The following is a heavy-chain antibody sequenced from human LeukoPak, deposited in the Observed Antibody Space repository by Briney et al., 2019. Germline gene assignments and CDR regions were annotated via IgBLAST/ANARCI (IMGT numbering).Heavy chain of an antibody. CDR2: IYYSGST. CDR1: GGSISSYY. CDR3: AREVVRSTPWMGDWFDP. J-gene: IGHJ5*02. D-gene: IGHD3-10*01. V-gene: IGHV4-59*01. Sequence: SEALSLTCTVSGGSISSYYWSWVRQPPGKGLEWIGYIYYSGSTNYNPSLKNRVTISVDTSKNQFSLKLSSVTAADTAVYYCAREVVRSTPWMGDWFDPWGQGTLVTVSS.